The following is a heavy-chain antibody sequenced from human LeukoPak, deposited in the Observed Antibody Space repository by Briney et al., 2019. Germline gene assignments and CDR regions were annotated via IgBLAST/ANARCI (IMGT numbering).Heavy chain of an antibody. CDR2: ISSDGGRT. V-gene: IGHV3-64D*09. J-gene: IGHJ4*02. CDR3: VKDPSGNYFYFDY. Sequence: GGSLRHSCSATGFTFSGYAMLWVRQAPGKGLEYVSGISSDGGRTNYADSVKARFTISRDNSKVALYLQMTSLRPEDTAIYYCVKDPSGNYFYFDYWGQGTLVTVSS. CDR1: GFTFSGYA. D-gene: IGHD1-26*01.